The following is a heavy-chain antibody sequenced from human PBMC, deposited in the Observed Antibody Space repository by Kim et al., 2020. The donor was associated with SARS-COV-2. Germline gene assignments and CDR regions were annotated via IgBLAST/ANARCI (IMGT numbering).Heavy chain of an antibody. V-gene: IGHV3-33*05. J-gene: IGHJ4*02. D-gene: IGHD1-20*01. CDR2: ISYDGSNK. CDR1: GFTFSSYG. Sequence: GGSLRLSCAASGFTFSSYGMHWVRQAPGKGLEWVAVISYDGSNKYYAESVKGRFTISRDNSKNTLYLQMNSLRAEDTAVYYCARDRITGTTFFDYWGQGTLVTVSS. CDR3: ARDRITGTTFFDY.